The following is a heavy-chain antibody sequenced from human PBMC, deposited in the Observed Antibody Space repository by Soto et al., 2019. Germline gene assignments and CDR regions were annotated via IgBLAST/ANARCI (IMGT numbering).Heavy chain of an antibody. CDR2: TYYRSTWIH. Sequence: SQTLSLTCVLSGDSVSSSSAAWNWIRQSPSRGLEWLGRTYYRSTWIHEHTVSMESRITINPATSKNQFSLHLYSVTPEDTAVYFCAGVVWFRGMDFWGQGTPVTVSS. J-gene: IGHJ6*02. CDR3: AGVVWFRGMDF. CDR1: GDSVSSSSAA. V-gene: IGHV6-1*01. D-gene: IGHD3-16*01.